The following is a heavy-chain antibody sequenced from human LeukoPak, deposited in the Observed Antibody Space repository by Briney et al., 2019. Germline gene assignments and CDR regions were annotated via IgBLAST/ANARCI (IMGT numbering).Heavy chain of an antibody. CDR2: IKTKTDGGAL. CDR3: TTGIDDGGGY. Sequence: GGSLRLSCAASGFTVSAYAMAWVRQTPGKGLEWVGRIKTKTDGGALEYAAPVKGRFTISRDDSQNTVFLQMNSLKIEDTAIYYCTTGIDDGGGYWGQGTLVTVSS. J-gene: IGHJ4*02. V-gene: IGHV3-15*01. CDR1: GFTVSAYA. D-gene: IGHD3-10*01.